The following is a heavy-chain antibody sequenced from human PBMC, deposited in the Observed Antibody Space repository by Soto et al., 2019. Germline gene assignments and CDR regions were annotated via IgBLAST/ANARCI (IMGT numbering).Heavy chain of an antibody. D-gene: IGHD3-22*01. V-gene: IGHV3-30-3*01. CDR3: ARDRYYDSSGLDW. J-gene: IGHJ4*02. CDR1: GFPFSTYT. Sequence: QMQLAESGGGVVQPGRSRRLSCAASGFPFSTYTMHWVRQAPGKGLEWVALMSFDGNNKYYAESVKGRFTISRDNSKNTLSLQMNSLRPEDTAVYYCARDRYYDSSGLDWWGQGTLVTVSS. CDR2: MSFDGNNK.